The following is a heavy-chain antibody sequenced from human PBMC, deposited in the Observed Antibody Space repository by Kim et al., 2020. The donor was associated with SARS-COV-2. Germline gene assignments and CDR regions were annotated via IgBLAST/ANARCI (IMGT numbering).Heavy chain of an antibody. CDR2: ISFDGNNK. D-gene: IGHD4-17*01. V-gene: IGHV3-30*04. CDR3: ARPMSSVTNDPFDI. CDR1: GFDFRAFG. Sequence: GGSLRLSCEGSGFDFRAFGVHWVRQAPGKGLEWVAVISFDGNNKYYAESVQGRFTISRDNSKNTVYLQLNSLRNEDTAVYFCARPMSSVTNDPFDIWGQG. J-gene: IGHJ3*02.